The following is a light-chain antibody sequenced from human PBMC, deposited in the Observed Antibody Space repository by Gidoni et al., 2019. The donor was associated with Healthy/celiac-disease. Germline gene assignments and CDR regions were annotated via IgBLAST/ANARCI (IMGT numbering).Light chain of an antibody. CDR3: QQSYSTTWT. J-gene: IGKJ1*01. CDR1: QSISSY. V-gene: IGKV1-39*01. Sequence: DIQMTQSPSSLSASVGDRVTITCRASQSISSYLNWYQQKPGKAPKLLIYAASSLQSGVPSRFSGSGSGTDFTLTISSLQPEDFATYYCQQSYSTTWTFXXXTKVESK. CDR2: AAS.